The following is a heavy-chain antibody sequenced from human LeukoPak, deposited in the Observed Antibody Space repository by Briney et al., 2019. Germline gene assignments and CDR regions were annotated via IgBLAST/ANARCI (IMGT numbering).Heavy chain of an antibody. J-gene: IGHJ6*03. V-gene: IGHV4-39*07. Sequence: SETLSLTCTVSGGSISSSSYYWGWIRQPPGKGLEWIGSIYYGGSTYYNPSLKSRVTISVDTSKNQFSLKLSSVTAADTAVYYCARLQMPVQGYYYYYYMDVWGKGTTVTVSS. CDR2: IYYGGST. D-gene: IGHD1-1*01. CDR1: GGSISSSSYY. CDR3: ARLQMPVQGYYYYYYMDV.